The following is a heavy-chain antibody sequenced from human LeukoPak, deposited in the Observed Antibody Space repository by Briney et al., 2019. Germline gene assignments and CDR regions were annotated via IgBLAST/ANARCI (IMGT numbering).Heavy chain of an antibody. V-gene: IGHV6-1*01. CDR1: GHSVPTNSVA. Sequence: SQTLPLTCAISGHSVPTNSVAWTWITQSPSRGLDWLGRTSYMSKWYNDYAVSVKSRITITPDTSKNQFSLQLNSVTPEDTAIYYCAREAEITRFDYWGQGTLVTVSS. D-gene: IGHD5-24*01. CDR2: TSYMSKWYN. J-gene: IGHJ4*02. CDR3: AREAEITRFDY.